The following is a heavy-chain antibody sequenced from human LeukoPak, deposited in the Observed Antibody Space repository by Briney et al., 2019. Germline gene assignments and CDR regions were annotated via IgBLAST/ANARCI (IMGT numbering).Heavy chain of an antibody. CDR2: INQESTET. J-gene: IGHJ4*02. Sequence: GWSLRLSCAASGFRFTGFWMSWVRQAPGKGPEWVANINQESTETYYVDSVRGRFTISRDNAKNSLSLQMNRLRVEDTAVYYCAREVDRSFGYWGQGNLVTVSS. D-gene: IGHD2-15*01. CDR3: AREVDRSFGY. CDR1: GFRFTGFW. V-gene: IGHV3-7*01.